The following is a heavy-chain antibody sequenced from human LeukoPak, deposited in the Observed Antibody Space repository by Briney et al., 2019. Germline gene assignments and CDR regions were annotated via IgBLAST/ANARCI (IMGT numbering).Heavy chain of an antibody. J-gene: IGHJ4*02. CDR3: ARLETYYYDSSGYYFDY. D-gene: IGHD3-22*01. CDR2: IYYSGSS. CDR1: GGSISSHY. Sequence: SETLSLTCTVSGGSISSHYWSWIRQPPGKGLEWIGYIYYSGSSKYNPSLKSRVTISVDTSKNQFSLKLSSVTAADTAVYYCARLETYYYDSSGYYFDYWGQGTLVTVSS. V-gene: IGHV4-59*08.